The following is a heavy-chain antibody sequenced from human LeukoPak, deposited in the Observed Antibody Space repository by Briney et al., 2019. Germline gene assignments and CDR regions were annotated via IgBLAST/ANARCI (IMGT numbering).Heavy chain of an antibody. CDR1: GFIFGDNW. CDR3: GRWGVNAGLDY. J-gene: IGHJ4*02. V-gene: IGHV3-7*01. D-gene: IGHD3-10*01. CDR2: INPHGTEK. Sequence: GGSLTLSCVASGFIFGDNWMGWVRQAPGKGLEWVANINPHGTEKYYADSLEGRFSVSRDNAKNSEYLQMNSLRVEDAGFYYCGRWGVNAGLDYWGQGSLVTVSS.